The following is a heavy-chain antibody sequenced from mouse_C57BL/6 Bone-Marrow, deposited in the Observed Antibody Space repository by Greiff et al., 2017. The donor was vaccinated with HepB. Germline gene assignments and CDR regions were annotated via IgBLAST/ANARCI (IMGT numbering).Heavy chain of an antibody. V-gene: IGHV1-81*01. CDR2: IYPRSGNT. CDR3: ARTNYGTLFDY. CDR1: GYTFTSYG. J-gene: IGHJ2*01. Sequence: VKLVESGAELARPGASVKLSCKASGYTFTSYGISWVKQRTGQGLEWIGEIYPRSGNTYYNEKFKGKATLTADKSSSTAYMELRSLTSEDSAVYFCARTNYGTLFDYWGQGTTLTVSS. D-gene: IGHD1-1*01.